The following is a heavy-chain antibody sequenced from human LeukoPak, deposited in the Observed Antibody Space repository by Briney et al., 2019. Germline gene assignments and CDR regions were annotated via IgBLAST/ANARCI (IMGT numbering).Heavy chain of an antibody. J-gene: IGHJ4*02. CDR2: IYSGGST. CDR1: GFPVSSNY. Sequence: GGSLRLSCAASGFPVSSNYMSWVRQAPGKGLEWVSVIYSGGSTYYADSVKGRFTISRDNSKNTLYLQMNSLRAEDTAVYYCARGGSYSAASFDYWGQGTLVTVSS. D-gene: IGHD1-26*01. CDR3: ARGGSYSAASFDY. V-gene: IGHV3-53*01.